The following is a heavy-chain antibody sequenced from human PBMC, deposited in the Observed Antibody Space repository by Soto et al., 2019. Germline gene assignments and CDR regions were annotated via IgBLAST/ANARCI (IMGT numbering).Heavy chain of an antibody. Sequence: QVQLVQSGAEVKKPGSSVNVSCKASGGTFSSYAISWVRQAPGQGLEWMGGIIPIFGTANYAQKFQGRVTITADKSTSTAYMELSSLRSEDTAVYYCARSYSWGSGSYYFDYWGQGTLVTVSS. CDR3: ARSYSWGSGSYYFDY. CDR1: GGTFSSYA. V-gene: IGHV1-69*06. CDR2: IIPIFGTA. D-gene: IGHD3-10*01. J-gene: IGHJ4*02.